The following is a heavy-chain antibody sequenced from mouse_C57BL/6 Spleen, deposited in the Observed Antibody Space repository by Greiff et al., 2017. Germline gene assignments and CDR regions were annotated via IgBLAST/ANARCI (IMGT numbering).Heavy chain of an antibody. CDR2: INPNNGGT. J-gene: IGHJ3*01. CDR1: GYTFTDYN. CDR3: AIYYDYPWFAY. Sequence: VQLQQSGPELVKPGASVKMSCKASGYTFTDYNMHWVKQSHGKSLEWIGYINPNNGGTSYNQKFKGKATLTVNKSSSTAYMELRSLTSEDSAVYYCAIYYDYPWFAYWGQGTLVTVSA. V-gene: IGHV1-22*01. D-gene: IGHD2-4*01.